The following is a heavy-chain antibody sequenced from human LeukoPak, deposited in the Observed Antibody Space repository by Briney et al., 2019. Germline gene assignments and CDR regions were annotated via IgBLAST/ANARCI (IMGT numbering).Heavy chain of an antibody. J-gene: IGHJ4*02. V-gene: IGHV3-53*01. Sequence: GGSLRLSCAASGFIVSSNYMSWVRRAPGKGLEWVSVVYSGGTTYYADSVKGRFTISRDNSNNTLYLQMNSLRAEDTAVYYCAKDQMTTVVEYFDYWGQGTLVTVSS. CDR1: GFIVSSNY. CDR3: AKDQMTTVVEYFDY. D-gene: IGHD4-23*01. CDR2: VYSGGTT.